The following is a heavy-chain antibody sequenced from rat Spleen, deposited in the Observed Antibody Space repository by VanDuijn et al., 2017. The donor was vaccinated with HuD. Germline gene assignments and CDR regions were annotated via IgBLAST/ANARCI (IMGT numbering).Heavy chain of an antibody. CDR2: IDTDGSRT. D-gene: IGHD4-3*01. Sequence: EVQLVETGGDLVQPGRSLKLSCVASGFTFSGYWMYWVRQAPGKGLEWVSSIDTDGSRTYYPDSVRGRFTISRDNAENTAYLQMNSRWSEDTATYYWAVAGYGYWGQGVVVTVSS. CDR1: GFTFSGYW. V-gene: IGHV5-58*01. J-gene: IGHJ2*01. CDR3: AVAGYGY.